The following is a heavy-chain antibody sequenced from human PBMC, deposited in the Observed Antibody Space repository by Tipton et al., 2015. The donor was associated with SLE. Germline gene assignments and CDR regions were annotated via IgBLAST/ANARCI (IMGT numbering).Heavy chain of an antibody. CDR1: GGSISGPYH. CDR2: IKEGGSEN. D-gene: IGHD2/OR15-2a*01. Sequence: LTCTVSGGSISGPYHWSWIRQAAGKGLEWVASIKEGGSENHYVDSVKGRFTISRDNAKNSLYLQMNSLRAEDTAVYYCARGNFQHQGYWGQGALVAVSS. CDR3: ARGNFQHQGY. J-gene: IGHJ4*02. V-gene: IGHV3-7*04.